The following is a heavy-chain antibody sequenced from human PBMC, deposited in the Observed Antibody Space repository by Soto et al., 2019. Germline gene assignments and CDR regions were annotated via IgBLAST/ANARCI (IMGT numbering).Heavy chain of an antibody. CDR1: GGSISSSSYY. V-gene: IGHV4-39*01. D-gene: IGHD5-12*01. Sequence: PSETLSLTCTVSGGSISSSSYYWGWIRQPPGKGLEWIGSIYYSGSTYYNPSLKSRVTISVDTSKNQFSLKLSSVTAADTAVYYCARVYSGYENYYYYYYMDVWGKGTTVTVSS. CDR3: ARVYSGYENYYYYYYMDV. J-gene: IGHJ6*03. CDR2: IYYSGST.